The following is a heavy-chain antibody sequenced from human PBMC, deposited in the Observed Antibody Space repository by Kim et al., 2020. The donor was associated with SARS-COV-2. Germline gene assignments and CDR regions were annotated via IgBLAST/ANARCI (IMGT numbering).Heavy chain of an antibody. CDR2: I. Sequence: IYYADSVKGRFTISRDNGKNSLYVQMNSLRDEDTAVYYCARAESTGYYDDYWGQGTLVTVSS. CDR3: ARAESTGYYDDY. V-gene: IGHV3-48*02. J-gene: IGHJ4*02. D-gene: IGHD3-22*01.